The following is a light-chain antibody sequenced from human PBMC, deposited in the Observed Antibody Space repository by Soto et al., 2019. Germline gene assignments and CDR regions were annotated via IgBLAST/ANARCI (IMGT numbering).Light chain of an antibody. Sequence: DIQVTQSPSAMSAAVGDRVTITCRTSQDISNRLGWFQQRPGKAPKRLISSASTLETGVPSRFSGTGSGTEFTLTISSLQPEDFATYYYQQHAAYPRDFGQGTKVEMK. V-gene: IGKV1-17*03. CDR1: QDISNR. CDR2: SAS. J-gene: IGKJ1*01. CDR3: QQHAAYPRD.